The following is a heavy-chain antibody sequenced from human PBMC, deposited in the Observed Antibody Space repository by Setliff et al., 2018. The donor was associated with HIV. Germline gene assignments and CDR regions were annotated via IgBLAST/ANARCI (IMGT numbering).Heavy chain of an antibody. Sequence: PGGSLRLSCAASGFTFSTYSMNWVRQAPGKGLEWISYISTSTRTIYYADSVKGRFTISRDNAKKSLYLQMNSLRAEDTAVYYCVRDVYTSNWYLNWFDPWGQGTLVTSPQ. V-gene: IGHV3-48*04. CDR2: ISTSTRTI. CDR3: VRDVYTSNWYLNWFDP. J-gene: IGHJ5*02. CDR1: GFTFSTYS. D-gene: IGHD6-13*01.